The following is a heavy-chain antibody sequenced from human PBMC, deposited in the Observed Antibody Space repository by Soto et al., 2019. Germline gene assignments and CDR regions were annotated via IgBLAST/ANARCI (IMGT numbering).Heavy chain of an antibody. J-gene: IGHJ4*02. CDR3: ARGLTGTLDY. CDR2: ISSSSSYI. V-gene: IGHV3-21*01. CDR1: GFTFSSYS. D-gene: IGHD1-20*01. Sequence: GGSLRLSCASSGFTFSSYSMNWVRQAPGKGLEWVSSISSSSSYIYYADSVKGRFTISRDNAKNSLYLQMNSLRAEDTAVYYCARGLTGTLDYWGQGTLVTVSS.